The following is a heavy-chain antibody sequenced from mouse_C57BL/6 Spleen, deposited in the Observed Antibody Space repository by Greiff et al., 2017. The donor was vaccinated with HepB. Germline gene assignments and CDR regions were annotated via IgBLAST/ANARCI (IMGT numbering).Heavy chain of an antibody. CDR1: GYTFTSYW. D-gene: IGHD3-2*02. J-gene: IGHJ3*01. CDR2: IHPNSGST. Sequence: VQLQQPGAELVKPGASVKLSCKASGYTFTSYWMHWVKQRPGQGLEWIGMIHPNSGSTNYNEKFKSKATLTVDKSSSTAYMQLSSLTSEDSAVYYCARSEGSSGPPWLAYWGQGTLVTVSA. V-gene: IGHV1-64*01. CDR3: ARSEGSSGPPWLAY.